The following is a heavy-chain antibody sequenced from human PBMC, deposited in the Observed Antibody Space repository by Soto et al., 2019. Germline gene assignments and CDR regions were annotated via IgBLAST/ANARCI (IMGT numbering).Heavy chain of an antibody. D-gene: IGHD1-26*01. CDR1: GFTFSNYA. Sequence: EVQLLESGGGLVQPGGSLRLSCVASGFTFSNYAMSWVRQAPGKGLDWASGIHANDGRTWYTNSVKGRFTISRDDSKNTIYLQMNSLRVEDTAVYHCAKVRVGLDVDFDYWGQGALVTVSS. CDR3: AKVRVGLDVDFDY. V-gene: IGHV3-23*01. J-gene: IGHJ4*02. CDR2: IHANDGRT.